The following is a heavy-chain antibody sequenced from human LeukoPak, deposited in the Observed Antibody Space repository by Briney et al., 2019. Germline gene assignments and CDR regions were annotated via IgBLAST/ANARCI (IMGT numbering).Heavy chain of an antibody. V-gene: IGHV3-33*01. D-gene: IGHD3-10*01. CDR2: IWYDGSKS. Sequence: GRSPRLSCSASGFTFSNYGMHWVRQAPGKGLEWVAVIWYDGSKSYYADSVKGRFTISRDNSKYTLYLQMSSLRAEDTAAYYCARDRYYGSENYYYYYYMDVWGKGTTVTVSS. J-gene: IGHJ6*03. CDR1: GFTFSNYG. CDR3: ARDRYYGSENYYYYYYMDV.